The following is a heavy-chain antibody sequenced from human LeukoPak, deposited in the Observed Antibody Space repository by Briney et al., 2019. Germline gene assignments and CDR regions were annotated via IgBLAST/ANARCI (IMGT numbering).Heavy chain of an antibody. D-gene: IGHD3-10*01. Sequence: ASVKISCKASGYTFTNYFMHWVRQAPGQGLEWMGIINPSAGSTTYAQEFQGRVTMTRDTSTSTVYMELSSLRSEDTAVYYCARGSGSGNYYDAFNIWGQGTRVTVSS. V-gene: IGHV1-46*01. CDR3: ARGSGSGNYYDAFNI. CDR1: GYTFTNYF. CDR2: INPSAGST. J-gene: IGHJ3*02.